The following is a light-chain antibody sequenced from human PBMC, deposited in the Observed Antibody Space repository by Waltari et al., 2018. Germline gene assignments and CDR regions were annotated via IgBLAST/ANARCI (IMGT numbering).Light chain of an antibody. Sequence: DIVMTQTPLSSAVTLGQPASISCRSSQNLVHSDGNTYLSWLQQRPGQPPRLLIYRVSNRFPGVPDRFSGSGAGTDFTLKISRVEADDVGIYYCLQATQFRTFGQGTKVEIK. CDR2: RVS. J-gene: IGKJ1*01. CDR3: LQATQFRT. V-gene: IGKV2-24*01. CDR1: QNLVHSDGNTY.